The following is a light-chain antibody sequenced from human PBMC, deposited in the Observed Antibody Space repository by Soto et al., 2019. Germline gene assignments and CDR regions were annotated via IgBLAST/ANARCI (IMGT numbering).Light chain of an antibody. J-gene: IGKJ2*01. CDR3: QQSNNWPYT. V-gene: IGKV3-15*01. CDR2: GAS. Sequence: EILMTQSPATLFVSPGERATLSCRASQSVSHNLAWYQQKPGQAPRLLFYGASTRATGIPARFSGSGSGTDFTLTISSLQSEDFAVYYCQQSNNWPYTFGHGTKLEIK. CDR1: QSVSHN.